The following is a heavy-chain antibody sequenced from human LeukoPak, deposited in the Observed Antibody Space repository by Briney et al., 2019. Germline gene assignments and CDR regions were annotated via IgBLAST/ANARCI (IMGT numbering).Heavy chain of an antibody. Sequence: GGSLRLSCAASGFTFSSYGMHWVRQAPGKGLVWVARIDSAGSGTSYADFVKGRFTISRDNAKNTVFLQMNSLRAEDTAVYYCGSVFDYWGQGALVTVSS. CDR3: GSVFDY. V-gene: IGHV3-74*01. CDR1: GFTFSSYG. J-gene: IGHJ4*02. CDR2: IDSAGSGT.